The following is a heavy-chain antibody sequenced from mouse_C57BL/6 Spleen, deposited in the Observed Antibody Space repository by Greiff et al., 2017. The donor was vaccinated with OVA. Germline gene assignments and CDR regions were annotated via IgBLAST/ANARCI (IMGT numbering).Heavy chain of an antibody. V-gene: IGHV1-81*01. CDR3: ARYNYGGSPLDY. J-gene: IGHJ2*01. CDR2: IYPRSGNT. D-gene: IGHD1-1*01. CDR1: GYTFTSYG. Sequence: QVQLQQSGAELARPGASVKLFCKASGYTFTSYGISWVKQRTGQGLEWIGEIYPRSGNTYYNEKFKGKATLTADKSSSTAYMELRSLTSEDSAVYFCARYNYGGSPLDYWGQGTTLTVSS.